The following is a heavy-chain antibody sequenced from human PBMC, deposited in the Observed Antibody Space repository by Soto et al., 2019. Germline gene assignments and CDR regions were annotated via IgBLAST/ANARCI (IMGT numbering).Heavy chain of an antibody. CDR2: IVVGSGNT. CDR3: AADEDTMVRGVIPNWFDP. Sequence: QMQLVQSGPEVKKPGTSVKVSCKASGFTFTSSAVQWVRQARGQRLEWIGWIVVGSGNTNYAQKFQERVTITRDMATSTAYMERSSLRSEDTAVYYCAADEDTMVRGVIPNWFDPWGQGTLVTVSS. J-gene: IGHJ5*02. V-gene: IGHV1-58*01. D-gene: IGHD3-10*01. CDR1: GFTFTSSA.